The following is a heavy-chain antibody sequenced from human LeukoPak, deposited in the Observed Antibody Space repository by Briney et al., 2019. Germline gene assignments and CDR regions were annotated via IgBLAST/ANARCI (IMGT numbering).Heavy chain of an antibody. CDR3: ARDNWNYGSSMDV. V-gene: IGHV4-59*01. Sequence: SETLSLTCAVYGGSFSGYYWSWIRQPPGKGLEWIGYIYYSGSTNYNLSLKSRVTISVDTSKNQFSLKLSSVTAADTAVYYCARDNWNYGSSMDVWGQGTTVTVSS. J-gene: IGHJ6*02. D-gene: IGHD1-7*01. CDR1: GGSFSGYY. CDR2: IYYSGST.